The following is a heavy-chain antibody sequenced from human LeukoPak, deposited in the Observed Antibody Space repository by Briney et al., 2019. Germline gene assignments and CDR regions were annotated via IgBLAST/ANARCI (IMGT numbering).Heavy chain of an antibody. J-gene: IGHJ4*02. Sequence: GGSQRLSCAASGFTFRSYDIHWVRQAPGNGMEWVAVTSSDLNVKLYADSVKGRFTISRDNSRSTLYLQMNSLRPEDTAIYYCAREGYYGSGSPPSLYFDYWGQGTLVTVSS. CDR2: TSSDLNVK. V-gene: IGHV3-30-3*01. CDR3: AREGYYGSGSPPSLYFDY. D-gene: IGHD3-10*01. CDR1: GFTFRSYD.